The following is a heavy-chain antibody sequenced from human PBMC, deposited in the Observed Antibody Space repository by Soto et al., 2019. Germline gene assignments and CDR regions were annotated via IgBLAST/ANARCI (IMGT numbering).Heavy chain of an antibody. CDR1: GFTFSSYA. D-gene: IGHD6-13*01. Sequence: PGGSLRLSCAASGFTFSSYAMSWVRQAPGKGLEWVSAISGSGAGTYYADSVKGRFTISRDNSKNTLYLQMNSLRAEDTAVYYCANSIAAAGIAMDYWGQGTLVTVSS. V-gene: IGHV3-23*01. J-gene: IGHJ4*02. CDR3: ANSIAAAGIAMDY. CDR2: ISGSGAGT.